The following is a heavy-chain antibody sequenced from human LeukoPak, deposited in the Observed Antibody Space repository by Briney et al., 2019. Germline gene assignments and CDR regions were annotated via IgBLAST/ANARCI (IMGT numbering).Heavy chain of an antibody. CDR2: IYYSGST. CDR3: ARAGAYYYDSSGPDWYFDL. V-gene: IGHV4-59*08. Sequence: SETLSLTCTVSGGSISSYYWSWIRQPPGKGLEWIGYIYYSGSTYYNPSLKSRVTISVDTSKNQFSLKLSSVTAADTAVYYCARAGAYYYDSSGPDWYFDLWGRGTLVTVSS. CDR1: GGSISSYY. D-gene: IGHD3-22*01. J-gene: IGHJ2*01.